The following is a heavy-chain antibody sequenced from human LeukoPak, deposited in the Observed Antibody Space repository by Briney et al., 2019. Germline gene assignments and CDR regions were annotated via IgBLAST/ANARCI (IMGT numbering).Heavy chain of an antibody. CDR2: INHSGRT. Sequence: SETLSLTCAVYGDSLSGYYWDWFRQPPGKGLEWIGKINHSGRTNYNPPLMSRVTISLDTSKNQFSLKLNSVTAADTAVYFCARVGCSYARKTDSWGQGTLVTVSS. CDR3: ARVGCSYARKTDS. J-gene: IGHJ4*02. D-gene: IGHD3-16*01. CDR1: GDSLSGYY. V-gene: IGHV4-34*01.